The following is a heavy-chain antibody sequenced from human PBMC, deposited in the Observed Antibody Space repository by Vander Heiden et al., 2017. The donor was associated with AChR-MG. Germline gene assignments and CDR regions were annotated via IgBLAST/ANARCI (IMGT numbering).Heavy chain of an antibody. J-gene: IGHJ4*02. Sequence: EVQLLESGGRSVQPGGSLRLSCAASAFTFSSYAMSWVGQAPAKGLEWVSAISGSGGSTYYADSVKGRFTISRDNSKNTLYLQMNSLGAEDTAVYYCAKIPPPYFVRLGELLGYYFDYWGQGTLVTVSS. CDR1: AFTFSSYA. CDR2: ISGSGGST. CDR3: AKIPPPYFVRLGELLGYYFDY. D-gene: IGHD3-16*01. V-gene: IGHV3-23*01.